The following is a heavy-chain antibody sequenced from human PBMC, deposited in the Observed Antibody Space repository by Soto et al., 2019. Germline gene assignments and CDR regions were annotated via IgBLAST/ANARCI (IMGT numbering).Heavy chain of an antibody. Sequence: QVQLVESGGGVVQPGRSLRLSCAASGFTFPNYVMHWVRQAPGKGLEWVAVLSFAGTNKYYPDSVKGRFTISRDNSKNTLALEMHSLTTEDTAIYYCAREGSAVGYYGLDVWGQGTPVTVSP. J-gene: IGHJ6*01. CDR3: AREGSAVGYYGLDV. CDR1: GFTFPNYV. D-gene: IGHD1-26*01. V-gene: IGHV3-30-3*01. CDR2: LSFAGTNK.